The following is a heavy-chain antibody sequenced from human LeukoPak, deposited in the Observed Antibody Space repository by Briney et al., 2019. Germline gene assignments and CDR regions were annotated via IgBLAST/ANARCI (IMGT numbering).Heavy chain of an antibody. CDR2: ISGSGSSI. CDR3: ARFVANGNPGGMDV. Sequence: PGGSLRLSCVASEVTFSAYAMSWVRQAPGTGLEWGSAISGSGSSIHYKEYVRARFTISRDNSGNSIYLQMNSLRAEDTAVYYCARFVANGNPGGMDVWGQGTTVIVSS. J-gene: IGHJ6*02. CDR1: EVTFSAYA. V-gene: IGHV3-21*01. D-gene: IGHD2-8*01.